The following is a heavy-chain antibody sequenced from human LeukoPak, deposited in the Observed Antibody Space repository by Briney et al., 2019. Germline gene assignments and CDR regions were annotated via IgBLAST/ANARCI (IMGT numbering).Heavy chain of an antibody. Sequence: GGSLRLSCAASGFTFDDYAMHWVRQAPGKGLEWVSLVSWDGGSTYYADSVKGRFTISRDNSKNSLYLQMNSLRAEDTALYYCAKDIMVRGVIIQDAFDIWGQGTMVTVSS. V-gene: IGHV3-43D*03. D-gene: IGHD3-10*01. CDR3: AKDIMVRGVIIQDAFDI. J-gene: IGHJ3*02. CDR2: VSWDGGST. CDR1: GFTFDDYA.